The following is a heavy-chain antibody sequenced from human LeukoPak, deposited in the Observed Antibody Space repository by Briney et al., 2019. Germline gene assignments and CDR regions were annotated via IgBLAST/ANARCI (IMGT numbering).Heavy chain of an antibody. D-gene: IGHD3-3*01. Sequence: ASVKLSCKASGYTFTSYGINWVRQATGQGLEWMGWMNPNSGNTGYARKFQGRVTMTRNTSISTAYMELSSLRSEDTAVYYWARVGRKDDFWSGFIYYYGMDVWGQGTTVTVSS. CDR2: MNPNSGNT. J-gene: IGHJ6*02. CDR3: ARVGRKDDFWSGFIYYYGMDV. CDR1: GYTFTSYG. V-gene: IGHV1-8*02.